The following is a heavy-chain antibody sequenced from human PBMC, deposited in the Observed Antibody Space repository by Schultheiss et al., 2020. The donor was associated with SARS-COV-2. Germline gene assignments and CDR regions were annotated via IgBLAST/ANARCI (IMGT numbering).Heavy chain of an antibody. Sequence: SETLSLTCAVSGGSISSSNWWSWVRQPPGKGLEWIGYIYYSGSTNYNPSLKSRVTISVDTSKNQFSLKLSSVTAADTAVYYCAQYTTGGGPEGNWFDPWGQGTLVTVSS. V-gene: IGHV4-4*02. D-gene: IGHD1-1*01. J-gene: IGHJ5*02. CDR1: GGSISSSNW. CDR3: AQYTTGGGPEGNWFDP. CDR2: IYYSGST.